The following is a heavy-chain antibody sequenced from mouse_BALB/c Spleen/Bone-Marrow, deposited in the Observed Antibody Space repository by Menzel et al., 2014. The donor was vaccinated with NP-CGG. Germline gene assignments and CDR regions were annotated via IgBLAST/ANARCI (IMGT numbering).Heavy chain of an antibody. J-gene: IGHJ2*01. CDR3: ARYRLGTYFDY. CDR2: IDPENGNT. V-gene: IGHV14-3*02. Sequence: EVHLVESGAELVKPGDSVKLSCTASGFNIKDTYMHWVKQRPEQGLEWIGRIDPENGNTKYDPKFQGKATITADTSSNTAYLHLSSLTSEDTAVYYCARYRLGTYFDYWGQGTTLTVSS. D-gene: IGHD2-14*01. CDR1: GFNIKDTY.